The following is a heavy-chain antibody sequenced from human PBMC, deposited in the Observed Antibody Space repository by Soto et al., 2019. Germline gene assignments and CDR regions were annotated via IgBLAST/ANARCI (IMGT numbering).Heavy chain of an antibody. CDR2: IYYSGNT. Sequence: SETLSLTCTVSGGSISSSSYYWGWIRQPPGKGLEWIGSIYYSGNTYYNPSLKSRVTISVDTSKNQFSLKLSSVTAADTAVYYCARHTPAISISDHWGQGTLVTVSS. CDR1: GGSISSSSYY. CDR3: ARHTPAISISDH. V-gene: IGHV4-39*01. J-gene: IGHJ4*02. D-gene: IGHD2-15*01.